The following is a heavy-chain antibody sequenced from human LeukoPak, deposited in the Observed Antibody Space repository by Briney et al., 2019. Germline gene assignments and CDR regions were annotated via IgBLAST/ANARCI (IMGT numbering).Heavy chain of an antibody. V-gene: IGHV5-10-1*01. J-gene: IGHJ1*01. CDR3: ARAKAVAGLTAEYFQY. CDR2: IDPSDSYT. Sequence: KNGESLKISCKGSGYSFINYRISWVRQMPGKGLEWMGRIDPSDSYTNYSPSFQGHVTISADKSTSTAYLHWNRLKASDTAIYYCARAKAVAGLTAEYFQYWGQGTQVIVSS. CDR1: GYSFINYR. D-gene: IGHD6-19*01.